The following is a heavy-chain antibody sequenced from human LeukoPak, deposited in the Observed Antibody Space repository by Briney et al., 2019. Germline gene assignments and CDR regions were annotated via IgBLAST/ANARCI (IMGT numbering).Heavy chain of an antibody. Sequence: GGSLRLSCTTSGFTFSHYAMHWVRQAPGKGLEWVAVIWNDGSDKYYGDSVKGRFTISRDNSKKSVYLQLSSLRVEDTAVYYCAKDAERGFDFSNSLQSWGQGTLVTVSS. V-gene: IGHV3-33*06. CDR2: IWNDGSDK. CDR1: GFTFSHYA. J-gene: IGHJ4*02. D-gene: IGHD4-11*01. CDR3: AKDAERGFDFSNSLQS.